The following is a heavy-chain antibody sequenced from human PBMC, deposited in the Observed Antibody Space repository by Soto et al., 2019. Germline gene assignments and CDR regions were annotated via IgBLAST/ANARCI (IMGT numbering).Heavy chain of an antibody. Sequence: QVQLVQSGAEVKKPGSSVKVSCKASGVTFSSYAISWVRQAPGHGLEWMGGIIPIFGTATYAQKFQGRVTITADKSTSTAYMELSSLRSEDTAVYYCARDPLLTAYGGNSLTSNYNYYGMDVWGKGTTVTVSS. CDR2: IIPIFGTA. D-gene: IGHD4-17*01. V-gene: IGHV1-69*06. CDR3: ARDPLLTAYGGNSLTSNYNYYGMDV. CDR1: GVTFSSYA. J-gene: IGHJ6*04.